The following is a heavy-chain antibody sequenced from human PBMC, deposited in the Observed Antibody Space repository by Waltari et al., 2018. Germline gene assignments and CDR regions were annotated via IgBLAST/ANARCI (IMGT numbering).Heavy chain of an antibody. CDR1: GGSFSGYY. D-gene: IGHD6-6*01. V-gene: IGHV4-34*01. CDR3: ARDPRIAARQHYYYYMDV. CDR2: INHGGST. J-gene: IGHJ6*03. Sequence: QVQLQQWGAGLLKPSETLSLTCAVYGGSFSGYYWRWIRQPPGKGLEWIGEINHGGSTNYNPTLKSRVTRSVDTSKSQFSLKLSSVTAADTAVYYCARDPRIAARQHYYYYMDVWGKGTTVTVSS.